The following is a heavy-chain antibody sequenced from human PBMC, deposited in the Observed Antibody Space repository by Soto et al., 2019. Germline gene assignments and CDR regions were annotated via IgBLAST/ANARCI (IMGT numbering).Heavy chain of an antibody. V-gene: IGHV3-23*01. J-gene: IGHJ6*02. CDR2: ISGSGGRT. CDR1: GFTFSSYA. CDR3: ARVIMDV. Sequence: GGSLRLSCAASGFTFSSYAMSWVRQAPGKGLEWVSTISGSGGRTYYTDSVRGRFTISRDSSKNTLYLQMNSLRDEDTAVYYCARVIMDVWGQGTTVTVSS.